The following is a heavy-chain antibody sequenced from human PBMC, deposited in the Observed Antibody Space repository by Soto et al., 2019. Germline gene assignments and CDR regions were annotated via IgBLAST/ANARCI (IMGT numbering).Heavy chain of an antibody. D-gene: IGHD5-18*01. CDR3: VSDRGYGHASAPYS. V-gene: IGHV3-30*03. Sequence: QAQLVESGGGVVQPGRSLRLSCGASGFAFSSCGMHWVRQAPGTGLEWVAVISYDGSLQHYADSVKGRFTISRDNSKNMVLLQMSSLRAEDTAVYYCVSDRGYGHASAPYSWGQGTLVSVSS. CDR2: ISYDGSLQ. J-gene: IGHJ4*02. CDR1: GFAFSSCG.